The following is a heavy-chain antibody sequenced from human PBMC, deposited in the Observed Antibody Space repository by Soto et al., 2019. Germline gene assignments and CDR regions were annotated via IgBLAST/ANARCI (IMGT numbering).Heavy chain of an antibody. CDR3: ARRATLYSSSWYGYYDSSGFFDY. V-gene: IGHV4-34*01. CDR2: INHSGST. D-gene: IGHD6-13*01. J-gene: IGHJ4*02. CDR1: GGSFGCSY. Sequence: SETLSLTCAVYGGSFGCSYWSWIRQPPGKGLEWIGEINHSGSTNYNPSLKSRVTISVDTSKNQFSLKLSSVTAADTAVYYCARRATLYSSSWYGYYDSSGFFDYWGQGTLVTVSS.